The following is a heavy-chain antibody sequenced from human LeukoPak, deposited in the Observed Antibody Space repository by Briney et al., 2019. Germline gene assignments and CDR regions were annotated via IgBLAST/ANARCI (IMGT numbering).Heavy chain of an antibody. CDR1: GFTFSSSG. Sequence: GGSLILSCAASGFTFSSSGMHWVRQAPGKGLEWVTFIRYDGSTKSYADSVKGRFTISRDNSKNTLYLQTNSLRAEDTAVYYSVKDLGGTYYFDLWGQGTPVTVSS. J-gene: IGHJ4*02. D-gene: IGHD1-26*01. CDR2: IRYDGSTK. CDR3: VKDLGGTYYFDL. V-gene: IGHV3-30*02.